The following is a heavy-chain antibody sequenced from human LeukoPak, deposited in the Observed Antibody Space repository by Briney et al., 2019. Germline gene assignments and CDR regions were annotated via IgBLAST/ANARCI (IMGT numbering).Heavy chain of an antibody. CDR2: FDPEDGET. CDR3: ATDVFAVVPAAIYYYR. Sequence: ASVKVSCNVSGYTLTELSMHWVRQAPGKGLEGMGGFDPEDGETIYAQKFQGRVTMTEDTSTDTAYMELSSLRSEDTAVYYCATDVFAVVPAAIYYYRWGQGTLVTVSS. V-gene: IGHV1-24*01. CDR1: GYTLTELS. J-gene: IGHJ4*02. D-gene: IGHD2-2*02.